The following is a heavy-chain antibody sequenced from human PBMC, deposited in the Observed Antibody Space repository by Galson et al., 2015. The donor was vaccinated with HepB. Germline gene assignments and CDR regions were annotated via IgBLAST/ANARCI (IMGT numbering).Heavy chain of an antibody. CDR1: GYTLTELS. Sequence: SVKVSCKVSGYTLTELSMHWVRQAPGKGLEWMGGFDPEDGETIYAQKFQGRVTVTEDTSTDTAYMELSSLRSEDTAVYYCATWTYTMVRGVIDYYMDVWGKGTTVTVSS. D-gene: IGHD3-10*01. CDR3: ATWTYTMVRGVIDYYMDV. J-gene: IGHJ6*03. V-gene: IGHV1-24*01. CDR2: FDPEDGET.